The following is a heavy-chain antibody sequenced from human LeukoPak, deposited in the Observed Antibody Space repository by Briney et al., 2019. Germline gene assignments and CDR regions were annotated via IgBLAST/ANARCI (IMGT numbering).Heavy chain of an antibody. V-gene: IGHV3-74*01. D-gene: IGHD3/OR15-3a*01. CDR1: GFSFSNYW. Sequence: GGSLRLSCAASGFSFSNYWKHWVRQAPGKGLVCVSRTNTDGTSTNYADSVKGRFTISRDNAKSTLYLQMNSLRAEDTAIYYCARDLGPQNWFDSWGLGILVTVSS. CDR2: TNTDGTST. J-gene: IGHJ5*01. CDR3: ARDLGPQNWFDS.